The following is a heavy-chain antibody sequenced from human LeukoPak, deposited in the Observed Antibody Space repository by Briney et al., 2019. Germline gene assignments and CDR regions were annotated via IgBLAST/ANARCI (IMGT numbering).Heavy chain of an antibody. J-gene: IGHJ4*02. V-gene: IGHV3-23*01. Sequence: PGGSLRLSCAASGFTFSSYAMSWVRQAPGKGLEWVSSISGSGGSTYYAGSAKGRLTISRDNSKNTLYLQMNSLRAEDTAVYYCAKAWGSGYYFDSWGQGTLVTVSS. D-gene: IGHD7-27*01. CDR2: ISGSGGST. CDR1: GFTFSSYA. CDR3: AKAWGSGYYFDS.